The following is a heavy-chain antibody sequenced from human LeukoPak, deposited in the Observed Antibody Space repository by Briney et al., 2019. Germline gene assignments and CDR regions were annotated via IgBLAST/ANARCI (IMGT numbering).Heavy chain of an antibody. CDR2: IKRDGSEK. D-gene: IGHD1-26*01. CDR1: GFSFSSYW. Sequence: PGGSLRLSCAASGFSFSSYWMNWVRQAPGKGLEWVANIKRDGSEKYYVDSVKGRFTISRDNAKNSMYMQMNSLRAEDTAVYYCARRSGDDTFDIWGQGTMVTVSS. V-gene: IGHV3-7*04. CDR3: ARRSGDDTFDI. J-gene: IGHJ3*02.